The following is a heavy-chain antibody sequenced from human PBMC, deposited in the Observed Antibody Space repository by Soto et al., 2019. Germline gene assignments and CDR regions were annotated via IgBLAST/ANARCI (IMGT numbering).Heavy chain of an antibody. J-gene: IGHJ5*02. V-gene: IGHV4-34*01. CDR3: AITLVRGVRWFDP. Sequence: SETLSLTCAVYGGSFTIYYWSWIRQPPGKGLEWIGEINHSGSTNYNPSHKSRVTISVDTSKNQFSLKLSSVTAADTAVYYCAITLVRGVRWFDPWGQGTLVTVSS. CDR1: GGSFTIYY. D-gene: IGHD3-10*01. CDR2: INHSGST.